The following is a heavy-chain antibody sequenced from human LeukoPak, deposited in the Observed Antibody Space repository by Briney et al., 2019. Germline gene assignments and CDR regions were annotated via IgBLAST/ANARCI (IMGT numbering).Heavy chain of an antibody. CDR3: ARDSGSRGWLIDY. V-gene: IGHV4-4*07. D-gene: IGHD6-19*01. CDR2: IYTSGSP. Sequence: PSETLSLTYTVSGDSISSYYWNWIRQPAGKALQWIGRIYTSGSPNYNPSLKSRVTMSVDTSKNQFSLKLTSVTAADTAVYYCARDSGSRGWLIDYWGQGTLVTVSS. CDR1: GDSISSYY. J-gene: IGHJ4*02.